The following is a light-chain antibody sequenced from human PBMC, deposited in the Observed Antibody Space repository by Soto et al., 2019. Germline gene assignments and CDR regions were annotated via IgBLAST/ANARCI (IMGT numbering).Light chain of an antibody. J-gene: IGLJ1*01. CDR3: SSYVGARRYV. Sequence: QSALTQPASVSGSPGQSITISCTGTSSDVGGYNYVSWYQQHPGKAPKLMIYEVSNRPSGVSNRFSGSKSGNTASLTISGLQAEDEADYYCSSYVGARRYVFVIATKVTVL. V-gene: IGLV2-14*01. CDR2: EVS. CDR1: SSDVGGYNY.